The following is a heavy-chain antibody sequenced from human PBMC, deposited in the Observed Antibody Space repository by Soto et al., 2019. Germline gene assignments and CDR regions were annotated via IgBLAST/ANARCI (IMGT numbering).Heavy chain of an antibody. CDR1: GFTFSSYW. CDR2: INSDGSST. CDR3: ARGCSGGNCYPTT. J-gene: IGHJ5*02. Sequence: GGSLRLSCAASGFTFSSYWMHWVRQAPGKGLVWVSRINSDGSSTSYADSVKGRFTISRDNAKNTLYLQMNSLRAEDTAVYYCARGCSGGNCYPTTWGQGTLVTVSS. V-gene: IGHV3-74*01. D-gene: IGHD2-15*01.